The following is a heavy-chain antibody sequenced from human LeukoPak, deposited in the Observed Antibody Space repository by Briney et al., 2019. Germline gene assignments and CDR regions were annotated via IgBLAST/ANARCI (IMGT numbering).Heavy chain of an antibody. V-gene: IGHV3-74*01. CDR3: ARGRGPYGWFDP. Sequence: PGGSLRLSCAASGFDLSAYWMHWVRQVPGKGLVWVSRKSSNGSNTNYADSVKGRFTVSRDNAKNTLYLQMNSLRVEDTAAYYCARGRGPYGWFDPWGQGTLVTVSS. CDR2: KSSNGSNT. J-gene: IGHJ5*02. CDR1: GFDLSAYW. D-gene: IGHD3-10*01.